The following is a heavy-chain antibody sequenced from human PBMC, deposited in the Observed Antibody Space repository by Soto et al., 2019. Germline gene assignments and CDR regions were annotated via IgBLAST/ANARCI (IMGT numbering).Heavy chain of an antibody. D-gene: IGHD3-22*01. CDR1: GFSFRSHG. J-gene: IGHJ4*02. V-gene: IGHV3-30*18. CDR2: ISYDGSNS. Sequence: QVRLVESGGGVVQPGRSLRLSCAASGFSFRSHGMHWVRQAPGKGLQWVAVISYDGSNSYYADSVKGRFTISRDNSDDALYLQITSLRPEDTAVYFCAKDPRNSSSSVAYWAQETLVTVSS. CDR3: AKDPRNSSSSVAY.